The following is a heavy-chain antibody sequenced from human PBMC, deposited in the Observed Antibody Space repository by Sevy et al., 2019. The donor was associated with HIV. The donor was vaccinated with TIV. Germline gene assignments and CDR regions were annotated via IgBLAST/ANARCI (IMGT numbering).Heavy chain of an antibody. D-gene: IGHD1-26*01. CDR3: VGENAWGRGYS. Sequence: SETLSLTCTVSGGSITSLYWNWIRLPPGKGLEWIATLYYNGHINDNPSLKSRVTFSLYTSKNQFSLRLSSVTAADTAMYYCVGENAWGRGYSWGQGTLVTVSS. J-gene: IGHJ4*02. CDR2: LYYNGHI. CDR1: GGSITSLY. V-gene: IGHV4-59*08.